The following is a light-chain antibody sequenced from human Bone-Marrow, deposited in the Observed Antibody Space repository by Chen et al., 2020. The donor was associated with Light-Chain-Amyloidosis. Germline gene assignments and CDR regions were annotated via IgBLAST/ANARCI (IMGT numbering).Light chain of an antibody. CDR2: DAS. Sequence: EIVLTQSPATLSLSPEDRVTLSCRASKSVSSSLAWYQQQPGQAPRLLIYDASTRSTGIPARFSGRGSGTDFTLTINGLEPEDFAVYYCQQRDNSYSFGQGTKLEIK. CDR1: KSVSSS. J-gene: IGKJ2*01. CDR3: QQRDNSYS. V-gene: IGKV3-11*01.